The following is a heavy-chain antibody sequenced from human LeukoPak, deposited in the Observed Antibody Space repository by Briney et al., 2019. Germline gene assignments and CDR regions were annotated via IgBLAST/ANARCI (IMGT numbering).Heavy chain of an antibody. V-gene: IGHV3-23*01. D-gene: IGHD6-13*01. CDR1: SFTFSDYA. CDR2: ISGSGGST. CDR3: AAFGIAAAGTTGY. J-gene: IGHJ4*02. Sequence: PGGSLRLSCAASSFTFSDYAMRWVRQAPGKGLEWVSAISGSGGSTYYADSVKGRFTISRENSKNTLYLQVNNPRAEDTAVYYCAAFGIAAAGTTGYWGQGTLVTVSS.